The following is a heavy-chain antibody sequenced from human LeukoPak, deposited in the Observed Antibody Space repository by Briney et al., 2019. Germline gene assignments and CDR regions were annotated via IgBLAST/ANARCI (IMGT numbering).Heavy chain of an antibody. CDR3: ARGWELSI. V-gene: IGHV1-18*01. CDR1: GYTFTNYG. J-gene: IGHJ3*02. D-gene: IGHD3-10*01. Sequence: GASVKVSCKASGYTFTNYGISWVRQVPGQGPEWMGWISTYNGNTNYAQRLQDRVTMTTDTSTSTAYMELRSLRSDDTALYYCARGWELSIWGQGTMVTVSS. CDR2: ISTYNGNT.